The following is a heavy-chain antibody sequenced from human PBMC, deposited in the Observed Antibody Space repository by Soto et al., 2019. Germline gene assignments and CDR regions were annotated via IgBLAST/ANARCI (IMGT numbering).Heavy chain of an antibody. J-gene: IGHJ4*02. CDR3: TTDRNEPFMITFGGVIVINRSGVDY. V-gene: IGHV3-15*01. D-gene: IGHD3-16*02. Sequence: EVQLVESGGGLVKPGGSLRLSCAASGFTFSNAWMSWVRQAPGKGLEWVGRIKSKTDGGTTDYAAPVKGRFTISRDDSKNTLYLQMNSLKTEDTAVYYCTTDRNEPFMITFGGVIVINRSGVDYWGQGTLVTVSS. CDR2: IKSKTDGGTT. CDR1: GFTFSNAW.